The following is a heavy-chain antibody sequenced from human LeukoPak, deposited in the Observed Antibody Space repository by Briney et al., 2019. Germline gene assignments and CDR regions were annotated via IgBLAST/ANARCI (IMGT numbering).Heavy chain of an antibody. Sequence: ASVKVSCKASVGTFSSYAISWVRQAPGQGLGWMGGIIPIFGTANYAQKFQGRVTITADESTSTAYMELSSLRSEDTAVYYCARGYYDILTGYYLFDYWGQGTLVTVSS. V-gene: IGHV1-69*13. J-gene: IGHJ4*02. CDR1: VGTFSSYA. CDR2: IIPIFGTA. D-gene: IGHD3-9*01. CDR3: ARGYYDILTGYYLFDY.